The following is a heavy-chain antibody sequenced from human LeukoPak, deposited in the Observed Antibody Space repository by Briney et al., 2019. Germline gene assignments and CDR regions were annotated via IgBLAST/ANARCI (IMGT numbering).Heavy chain of an antibody. D-gene: IGHD5-12*01. V-gene: IGHV3-30*04. CDR3: AKDRRGGYESFDY. J-gene: IGHJ4*02. CDR1: GFEFRTYA. CDR2: ISYDGSNK. Sequence: PGGSLRLSCVTSGFEFRTYAMHWVRQAPGKGLEWVAVISYDGSNKYYADSVKGRFTISRDNSKNTLYLQMNSLRAEDTAVYYCAKDRRGGYESFDYWGQGTLVTVSS.